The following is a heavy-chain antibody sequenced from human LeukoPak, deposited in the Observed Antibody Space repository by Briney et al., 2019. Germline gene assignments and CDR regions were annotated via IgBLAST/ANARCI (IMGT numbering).Heavy chain of an antibody. Sequence: SVKVSCKASGGTFSSYAISWVRQAPGQGLEWMGGIIPIFGTANYAQKFQGRVTITTDESTSTAYMELSSLRSEDTAVYYCARTITMVRGPNGDWFDPWGQGTLVTVSS. V-gene: IGHV1-69*05. D-gene: IGHD3-10*01. J-gene: IGHJ5*02. CDR2: IIPIFGTA. CDR3: ARTITMVRGPNGDWFDP. CDR1: GGTFSSYA.